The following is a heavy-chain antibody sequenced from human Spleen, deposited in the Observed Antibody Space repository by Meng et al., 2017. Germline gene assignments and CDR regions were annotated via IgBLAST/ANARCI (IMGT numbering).Heavy chain of an antibody. CDR2: TYYRSKWFN. V-gene: IGHV6-1*01. CDR3: ARGDGYIIDY. CDR1: GDSVASISAA. Sequence: VQLQQSGPGLVKPSPTLSLTSAISGDSVASISAAWNWIRQSPSRGLEWLGRTYYRSKWFNDYALSVKSRVTVNPDTSKNQFSLQLNSVTPEDTAVYYCARGDGYIIDYWGQGTLVTVSS. D-gene: IGHD5-24*01. J-gene: IGHJ4*02.